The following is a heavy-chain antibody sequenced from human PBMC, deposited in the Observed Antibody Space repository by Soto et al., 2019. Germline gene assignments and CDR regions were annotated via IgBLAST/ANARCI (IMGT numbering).Heavy chain of an antibody. Sequence: GGSLRLSCAASEFTFSSYAMSWVRQAPGKGLEWVSTLSNSGGSTYYADFVKGRFTISRDNSKNTLSLQMNSLRAEDTAVYYCAKGTDTAMFIFDYWGWGALVTVSS. J-gene: IGHJ4*02. CDR1: EFTFSSYA. CDR2: LSNSGGST. V-gene: IGHV3-23*01. CDR3: AKGTDTAMFIFDY. D-gene: IGHD5-18*01.